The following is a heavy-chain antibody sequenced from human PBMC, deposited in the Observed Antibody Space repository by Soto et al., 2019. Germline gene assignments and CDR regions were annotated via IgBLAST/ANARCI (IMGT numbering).Heavy chain of an antibody. J-gene: IGHJ6*03. Sequence: PSETLSLTCAVYGGSFSGSYWSWIRQPTGKGLEWIGEINHSGSTNYNPSLKSRVTISVDTSKNQFSLKLSSVTAADTAVYYCARGSPPEQAGYYMDVWGKGTTVTVSS. V-gene: IGHV4-34*01. CDR3: ARGSPPEQAGYYMDV. D-gene: IGHD1-26*01. CDR1: GGSFSGSY. CDR2: INHSGST.